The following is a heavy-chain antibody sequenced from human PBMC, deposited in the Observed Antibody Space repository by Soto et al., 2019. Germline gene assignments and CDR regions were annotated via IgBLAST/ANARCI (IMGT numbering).Heavy chain of an antibody. CDR3: AKERSSGWSLDY. CDR1: GFPFDSYG. Sequence: PGGSLRLSCVASGFPFDSYGIHWVRRAPGKGLEWVATIGFAGNNKYYADSVKGRFTISRDNSKNTLYLQMNSLRAEDTAVFYCAKERSSGWSLDYWGQGTLVTVSS. V-gene: IGHV3-30*02. D-gene: IGHD6-19*01. J-gene: IGHJ4*02. CDR2: IGFAGNNK.